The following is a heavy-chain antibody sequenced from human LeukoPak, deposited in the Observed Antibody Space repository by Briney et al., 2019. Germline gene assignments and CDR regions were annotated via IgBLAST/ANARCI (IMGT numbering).Heavy chain of an antibody. CDR1: GVTFSNAW. V-gene: IGHV3-15*01. J-gene: IGHJ4*02. D-gene: IGHD3-10*01. CDR2: SISRSEDVTT. Sequence: AGSLSLSCAASGVTFSNAWMTWVRQAPGRGLEWVGRSISRSEDVTTEYAAPVKGRFTISRDDPRNTVYMQMNSLKIEDTAVYYCSAYYNGRGDYWGQGTLVTVSS. CDR3: SAYYNGRGDY.